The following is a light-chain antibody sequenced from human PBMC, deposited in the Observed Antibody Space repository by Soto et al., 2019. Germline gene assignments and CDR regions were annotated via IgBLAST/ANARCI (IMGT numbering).Light chain of an antibody. V-gene: IGLV1-40*01. CDR3: QSYDNSLSALYV. J-gene: IGLJ1*01. CDR1: SSNIGAGYD. Sequence: QAVVTQPPSVSGAPGQRVTISCTGSSSNIGAGYDVHWYQQLPGTAPKLLIYGNNNRPSGVPDRFSGSKSGTSASLAITGLQAEDEADYYCQSYDNSLSALYVFGTGTKVTVL. CDR2: GNN.